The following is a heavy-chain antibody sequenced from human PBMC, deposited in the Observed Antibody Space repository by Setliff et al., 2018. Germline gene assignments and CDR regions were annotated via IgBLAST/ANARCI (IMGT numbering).Heavy chain of an antibody. D-gene: IGHD3-22*01. CDR1: GGSISRGSYY. Sequence: PSETLSLTCTVSGGSISRGSYYWSWIRKPAGKGLEWIGHIYTSGSTNYNPSLKSRVTITVDTSKNQFSLKLSSVTAADTAVYYCARGAIYDSSGYYYAWYFDLWGRGTLVTVSS. CDR3: ARGAIYDSSGYYYAWYFDL. V-gene: IGHV4-61*09. CDR2: IYTSGST. J-gene: IGHJ2*01.